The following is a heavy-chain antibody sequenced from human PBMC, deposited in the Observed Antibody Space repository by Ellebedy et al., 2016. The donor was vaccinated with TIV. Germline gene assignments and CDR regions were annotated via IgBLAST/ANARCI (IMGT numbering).Heavy chain of an antibody. D-gene: IGHD3-9*01. CDR3: ARSNYDILTGYYHFDY. J-gene: IGHJ4*02. CDR2: IYYSGST. CDR1: GGSISSSSYY. V-gene: IGHV4-39*01. Sequence: MPSETLSLTCTVSGGSISSSSYYWDWIRQPPGKGLEWIGSIYYSGSTYYNQSLKSRVTISVDTSKNQFSLKLSSVTAADTAVYYCARSNYDILTGYYHFDYWGQGTLVTVSS.